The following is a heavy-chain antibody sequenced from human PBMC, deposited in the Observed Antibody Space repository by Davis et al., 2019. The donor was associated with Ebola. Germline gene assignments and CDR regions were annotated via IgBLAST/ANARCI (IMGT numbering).Heavy chain of an antibody. CDR3: ARGRGEDIVVVVAAGFDY. J-gene: IGHJ4*02. D-gene: IGHD2-15*01. V-gene: IGHV4-34*01. CDR2: INHSGST. CDR1: GGSFSGYY. Sequence: SETLSLTCAVYGGSFSGYYWSWIRQPPGKGLEWIGEINHSGSTNYNPSLKSRVTISVATSKNQFSLKLSSVTAADTAVYYCARGRGEDIVVVVAAGFDYWGQGTLVTVSS.